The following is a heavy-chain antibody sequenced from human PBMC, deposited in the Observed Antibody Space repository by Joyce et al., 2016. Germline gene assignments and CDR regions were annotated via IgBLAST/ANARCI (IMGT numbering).Heavy chain of an antibody. Sequence: EVQLLESGGGLVQPAGSLSLSCAASGFSFSSYAMSWVGQAPGKGLEWVSVISGSGGSIYDADSVKGRFTFSRDNSKNTLYLQMNSLRAEDTAVYYCAKVAEGSAVYFYYMDVWGKGTTVTVSS. CDR3: AKVAEGSAVYFYYMDV. D-gene: IGHD6-6*01. CDR1: GFSFSSYA. J-gene: IGHJ6*03. CDR2: ISGSGGSI. V-gene: IGHV3-23*01.